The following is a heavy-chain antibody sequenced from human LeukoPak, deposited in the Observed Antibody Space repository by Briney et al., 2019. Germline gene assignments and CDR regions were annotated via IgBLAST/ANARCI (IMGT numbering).Heavy chain of an antibody. CDR1: GYTFTTFG. D-gene: IGHD6-25*01. Sequence: ASVTVSCKASGYTFTTFGIHWVRQAPGQGPEWMGRINTNTGNPTYAHGFTGRFVFSLDSSLTTAYLQISSLKTEDSAMYFCARDWSGYGRLDYWGQGTLVTVSS. V-gene: IGHV7-4-1*02. J-gene: IGHJ4*02. CDR2: INTNTGNP. CDR3: ARDWSGYGRLDY.